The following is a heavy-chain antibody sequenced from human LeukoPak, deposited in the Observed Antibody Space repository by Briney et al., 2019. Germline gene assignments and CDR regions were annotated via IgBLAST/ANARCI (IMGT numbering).Heavy chain of an antibody. CDR2: ISYDGNNK. V-gene: IGHV3-30-3*01. J-gene: IGHJ4*02. D-gene: IGHD2-2*02. Sequence: PGRSLRLSCSASGFTFSSYSMHWVRQAPGKGLKWVAVISYDGNNKYDADSVKGRFTISRDNSKNTLYLQMNSLRAEDTAVYYCARLPGYCSSNSCYKMTIPFDYWGQGTLVTVSS. CDR3: ARLPGYCSSNSCYKMTIPFDY. CDR1: GFTFSSYS.